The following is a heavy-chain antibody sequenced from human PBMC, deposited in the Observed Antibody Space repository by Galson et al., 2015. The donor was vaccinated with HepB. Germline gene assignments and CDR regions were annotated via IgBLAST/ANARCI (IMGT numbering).Heavy chain of an antibody. V-gene: IGHV3-21*01. J-gene: IGHJ4*02. CDR1: GFTFSSYS. D-gene: IGHD6-19*01. CDR3: ARAVAGTRGAY. CDR2: ISSSSSYI. Sequence: SLRLSCAASGFTFSSYSMNWVRQAPGKGLEWVSSISSSSSYIYYADSVKGRFTISRDNAKNSLYLQMNSLRAEDTAVYYCARAVAGTRGAYWGQGTLVTVSS.